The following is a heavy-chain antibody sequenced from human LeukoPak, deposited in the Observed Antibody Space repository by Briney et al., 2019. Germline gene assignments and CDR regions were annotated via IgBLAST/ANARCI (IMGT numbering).Heavy chain of an antibody. V-gene: IGHV1-69*05. CDR1: GGTFSSYA. Sequence: SVKVSCKASGGTFSSYAISWVRQAPGQGLEWMGGIIPIIGTANYAQKLQGRVTMTTDTSTSTAYMELRSLRSDDTAVYYCARRIFGGSYPSDYWGQGTLVTVSS. D-gene: IGHD1-26*01. CDR3: ARRIFGGSYPSDY. J-gene: IGHJ4*02. CDR2: IIPIIGTA.